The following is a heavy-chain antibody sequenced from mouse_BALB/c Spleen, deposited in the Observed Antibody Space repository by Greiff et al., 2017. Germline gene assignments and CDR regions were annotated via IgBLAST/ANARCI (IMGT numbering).Heavy chain of an antibody. CDR1: GYSITSGYY. J-gene: IGHJ2*01. Sequence: EVQLQESGPGLVKPSQSLSLTCSVTGYSITSGYYWNWIRQFPGNKLEWMGYISYDGSNNYNPSLKNRISITRDKSKNQFFLKLNSVTTEDTATYYCARDRDGCLDYWGQGTTLTVSS. CDR3: ARDRDGCLDY. D-gene: IGHD2-3*01. CDR2: ISYDGSN. V-gene: IGHV3-6*02.